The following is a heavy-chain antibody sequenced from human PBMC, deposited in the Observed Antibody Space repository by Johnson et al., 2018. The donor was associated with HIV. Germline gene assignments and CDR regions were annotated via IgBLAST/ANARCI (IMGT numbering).Heavy chain of an antibody. CDR3: ARPLNNFPSNFDAFDI. CDR1: GFTFSSYA. Sequence: QVQLVESGGGVVQPGRSLRLSCAASGFTFSSYAMHWVRQAPGKGLEWVAVISYDGSNKYYADSGKGRFTISRDNSKNTVYLQMNSLRAEDTAVYYCARPLNNFPSNFDAFDIWGQGTMVTVSS. CDR2: ISYDGSNK. D-gene: IGHD4-11*01. J-gene: IGHJ3*02. V-gene: IGHV3-30*04.